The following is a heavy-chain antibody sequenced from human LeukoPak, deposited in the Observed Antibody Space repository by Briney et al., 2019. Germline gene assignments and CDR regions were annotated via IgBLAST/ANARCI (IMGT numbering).Heavy chain of an antibody. CDR3: ARGPYYDILTPPYYFDY. D-gene: IGHD3-9*01. J-gene: IGHJ4*02. Sequence: GGSLRLSCAASGFTFSSYEMNWVRQAPGKGLEWVSYISSSGSTIYYADSVKGRFTISRDNAKNSLYLQMNSLRAEDTAVYYCARGPYYDILTPPYYFDYWGQGTLVTVSS. V-gene: IGHV3-48*03. CDR1: GFTFSSYE. CDR2: ISSSGSTI.